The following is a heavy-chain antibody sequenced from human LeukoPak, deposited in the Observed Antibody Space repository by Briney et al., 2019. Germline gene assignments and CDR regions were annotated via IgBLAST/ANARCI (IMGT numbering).Heavy chain of an antibody. CDR3: ARGSAYYDFWSGYYRLNWFDP. CDR2: IYYSSST. Sequence: ASETLSLTCTVSGGSISSGGYYWSWIRQHPGKGLEWIGYIYYSSSTYYNPSLKSRVTISVDTSKNQFSLKLSSVTAADTAVYYCARGSAYYDFWSGYYRLNWFDPWGQGTLVTDSS. D-gene: IGHD3-3*01. J-gene: IGHJ5*02. CDR1: GGSISSGGYY. V-gene: IGHV4-31*03.